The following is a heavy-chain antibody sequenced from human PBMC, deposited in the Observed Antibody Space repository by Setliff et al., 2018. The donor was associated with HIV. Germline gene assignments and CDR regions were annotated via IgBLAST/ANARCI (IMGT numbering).Heavy chain of an antibody. CDR2: IYYSGST. J-gene: IGHJ6*03. V-gene: IGHV4-39*07. CDR1: GGSISSSSYY. D-gene: IGHD3-22*01. CDR3: ARGLRVYDSSGYYYRDYYYYYMDV. Sequence: SETLSLTCTVSGGSISSSSYYWIWVRQPPGEGLEWIGNIYYSGSTYYNPSLKSRVTISVDTSKNQFSLKLSSVTAADTAVYYCARGLRVYDSSGYYYRDYYYYYMDVWGKGTTVTVSS.